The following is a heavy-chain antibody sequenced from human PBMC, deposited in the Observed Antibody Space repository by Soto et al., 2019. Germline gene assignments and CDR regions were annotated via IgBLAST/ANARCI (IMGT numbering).Heavy chain of an antibody. V-gene: IGHV3-30*18. CDR3: EKHQASGPGSFAS. Sequence: VKLVESGGGGVQPGGSLRLSCAASGCTFNIYGMHWVRQAPDKGLEWVALISYDGSNQYYADSVKGRFTISRDNSKNTLFLQMNSLRADDTAVYYCEKHQASGPGSFASWVQGTLVTVSS. CDR2: ISYDGSNQ. J-gene: IGHJ4*02. CDR1: GCTFNIYG.